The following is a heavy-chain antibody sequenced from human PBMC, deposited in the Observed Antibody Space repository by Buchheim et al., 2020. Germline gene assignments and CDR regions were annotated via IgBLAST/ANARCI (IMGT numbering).Heavy chain of an antibody. CDR2: ISSEGTHK. Sequence: QVQLVESGGGVVQPGRSLRLSCAASGFSFISYAMHWVRQAPGKGLEWVALISSEGTHKYYADSVKGRFTISRDNSKNTLYLQMNSLRAEDTAVYYCAKDSLNYGMDVWGQGTT. CDR3: AKDSLNYGMDV. J-gene: IGHJ6*02. CDR1: GFSFISYA. V-gene: IGHV3-30-3*01.